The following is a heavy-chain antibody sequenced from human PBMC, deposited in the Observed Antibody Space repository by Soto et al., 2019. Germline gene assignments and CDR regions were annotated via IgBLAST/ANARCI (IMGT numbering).Heavy chain of an antibody. Sequence: GGSLRLSCAASGFTFSSYSMNWVRQAPGKGLEWVSSISSSSSYIYYADSVKGRFTISRDNAKNSLYLQMNSLRAEDTAVYYCARVGRELRYFDWLPVYYFDYWGQGTLVTVSS. J-gene: IGHJ4*02. CDR3: ARVGRELRYFDWLPVYYFDY. D-gene: IGHD3-9*01. V-gene: IGHV3-21*01. CDR1: GFTFSSYS. CDR2: ISSSSSYI.